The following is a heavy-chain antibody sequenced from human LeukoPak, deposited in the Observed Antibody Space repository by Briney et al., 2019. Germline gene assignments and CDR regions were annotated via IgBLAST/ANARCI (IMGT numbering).Heavy chain of an antibody. J-gene: IGHJ4*02. V-gene: IGHV3-9*01. CDR2: ISWNSGSI. CDR3: VKESPDGGPDY. CDR1: GFTFDDYA. Sequence: GGSLRLSCAASGFTFDDYAMHWVRQAPGKGLEWVSGISWNSGSIGYADSVKGRFTISRDNAKNSLYLQMNSLRAEDTALYYCVKESPDGGPDYWGQGTLVTVSS. D-gene: IGHD2-15*01.